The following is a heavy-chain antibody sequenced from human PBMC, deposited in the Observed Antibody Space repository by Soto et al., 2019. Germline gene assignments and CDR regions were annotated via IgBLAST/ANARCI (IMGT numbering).Heavy chain of an antibody. J-gene: IGHJ4*02. CDR2: IIPIFGTA. D-gene: IGHD3-3*01. V-gene: IGHV1-69*01. Sequence: QVQLVQSGAEVKKPGSSVKVSCKASGGTFSSYAISWVRQAPGQGLEWMGGIIPIFGTANYAQKFQGRVTITADESTSTAYMELSSLRAEDTAVYYCAIHGASDAGANYDFWSGYSRRYYFDYWGQGTLVTVSS. CDR1: GGTFSSYA. CDR3: AIHGASDAGANYDFWSGYSRRYYFDY.